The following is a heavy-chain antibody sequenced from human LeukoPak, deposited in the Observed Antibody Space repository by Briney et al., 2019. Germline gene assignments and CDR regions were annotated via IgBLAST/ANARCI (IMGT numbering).Heavy chain of an antibody. CDR1: GFTFSNNA. D-gene: IGHD2-2*01. V-gene: IGHV3-23*01. J-gene: IGHJ3*02. CDR2: ISDSGGNT. CDR3: AKFASTSCCQSAFDI. Sequence: GRSLRLSCAASGFTFSNNAMSWVRQAPGKGLEWVSAISDSGGNTYYTDSVKGRFTISRDSSKNTLYLQMNSLRAEDTAVYYCAKFASTSCCQSAFDIWGQGTMVTVSS.